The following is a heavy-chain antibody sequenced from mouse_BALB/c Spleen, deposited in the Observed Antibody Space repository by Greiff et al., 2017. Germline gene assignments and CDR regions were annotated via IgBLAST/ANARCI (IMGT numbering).Heavy chain of an antibody. Sequence: QVQLKESGAELARPGASVKMSCKASGYTFTSYTMHWVKQRPGQGLEWIGYINPSSGYTNYNQKFKDKATLTADKSSSTAYMQLSSLTSEDSAVYYCARDGNTPFAYWGQGTLVTVSA. CDR1: GYTFTSYT. D-gene: IGHD2-1*01. J-gene: IGHJ3*01. V-gene: IGHV1-4*01. CDR3: ARDGNTPFAY. CDR2: INPSSGYT.